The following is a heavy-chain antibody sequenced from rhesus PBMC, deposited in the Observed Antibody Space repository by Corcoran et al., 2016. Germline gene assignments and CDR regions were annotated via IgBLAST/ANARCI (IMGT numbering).Heavy chain of an antibody. CDR1: GGSISSSY. CDR2: IYGSGSRT. Sequence: QLQLQESGPGLVKPSETLSVTCAVSGGSISSSYWSWIRQAPGKGLEWIGYIYGSGSRTNYNPSLKSRVTLSVDTSKNQLSLKLSSVTTADTAVYYCARDLTYSSGWYGFDYWGQGVLVTVSS. V-gene: IGHV4-169*02. CDR3: ARDLTYSSGWYGFDY. J-gene: IGHJ4*01. D-gene: IGHD6-31*01.